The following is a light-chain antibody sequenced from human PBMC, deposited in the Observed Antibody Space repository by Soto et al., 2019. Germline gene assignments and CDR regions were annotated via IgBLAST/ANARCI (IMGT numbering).Light chain of an antibody. CDR3: QQSYTTHWT. Sequence: DIQMTPSPSSLSASLRDKNNLTFRASQSITSYLNWYQQKPGKAPQLLIYAASSLQSGVPSRFSGSGSGTDFTLTISSLQPEDFATYFCQQSYTTHWTFGQGTKVDIK. CDR1: QSITSY. J-gene: IGKJ1*01. CDR2: AAS. V-gene: IGKV1-39*01.